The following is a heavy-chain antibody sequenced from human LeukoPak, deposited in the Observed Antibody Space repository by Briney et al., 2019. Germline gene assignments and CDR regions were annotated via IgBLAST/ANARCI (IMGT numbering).Heavy chain of an antibody. CDR2: INHSGTT. D-gene: IGHD3-10*01. CDR1: GGSFSDYY. Sequence: SETLSLTCAVYGGSFSDYYWSWIRQPPGKGLEWIGEINHSGTTNYNPSLKSRVTISVDTSKNQFSLKLSSVTVADTAVYYCASMSTMVRGALAFDIWGQGTMVTVSS. J-gene: IGHJ3*02. V-gene: IGHV4-34*01. CDR3: ASMSTMVRGALAFDI.